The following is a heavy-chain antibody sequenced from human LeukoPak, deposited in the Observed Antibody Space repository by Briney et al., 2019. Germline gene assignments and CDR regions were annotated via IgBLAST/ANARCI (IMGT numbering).Heavy chain of an antibody. CDR1: GGSISSSSYS. CDR3: ATHSGLGVISPYSNY. J-gene: IGHJ4*02. Sequence: SETLSLTCTVSGGSISSSSYSWGWIRQAPGKGLEWIGIISYGGSTHYNPSLKSRVYIAVDTSKNQFSLKLSSVTDADTAAYYCATHSGLGVISPYSNYWGQGTLVTVSS. V-gene: IGHV4-39*01. D-gene: IGHD3-22*01. CDR2: ISYGGST.